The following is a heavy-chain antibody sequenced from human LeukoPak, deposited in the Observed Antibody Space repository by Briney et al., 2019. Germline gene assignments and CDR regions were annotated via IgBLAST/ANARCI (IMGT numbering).Heavy chain of an antibody. CDR1: GYSFSSYW. CDR2: IYPGDSDT. J-gene: IGHJ4*02. D-gene: IGHD1-26*01. Sequence: GESLKISCQGSGYSFSSYWIGWVRQMPGKDLEWMGIIYPGDSDTRYSPSFQGQVTISADNFISTAYLQWSSLKASNTAMYYCARGGIVGSAFDYWGQGTLVTVSS. CDR3: ARGGIVGSAFDY. V-gene: IGHV5-51*01.